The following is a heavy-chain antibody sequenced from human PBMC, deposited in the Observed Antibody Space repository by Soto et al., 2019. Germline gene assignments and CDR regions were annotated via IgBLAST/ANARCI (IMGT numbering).Heavy chain of an antibody. V-gene: IGHV4-59*01. CDR3: ASLGTSGYGFYVDY. CDR2: VYYIGTT. D-gene: IGHD3-22*01. J-gene: IGHJ4*02. Sequence: ETLSLTCPVSGGSIRTYYWTWIRQPPGKGLEWIGYVYYIGTTNYNPSLKSRVTISLDTSKKQFSLKLTSVTAADTAVYYCASLGTSGYGFYVDYWGQGRLVTVSS. CDR1: GGSIRTYY.